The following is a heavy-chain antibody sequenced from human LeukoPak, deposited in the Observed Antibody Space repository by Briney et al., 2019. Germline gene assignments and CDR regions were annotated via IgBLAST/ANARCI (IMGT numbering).Heavy chain of an antibody. CDR1: GFTFSSYG. CDR2: IWYDGSNK. V-gene: IGHV3-33*01. CDR3: AREELVVVPAALDY. D-gene: IGHD2-2*01. J-gene: IGHJ4*02. Sequence: GGSLRLSCAASGFTFSSYGMHGVRQAPGKGLEWVAVIWYDGSNKYYADSVKGRFTISRDNSKNTLYLQMNSLRAEDTAVYYCAREELVVVPAALDYWGQGTLVTVSS.